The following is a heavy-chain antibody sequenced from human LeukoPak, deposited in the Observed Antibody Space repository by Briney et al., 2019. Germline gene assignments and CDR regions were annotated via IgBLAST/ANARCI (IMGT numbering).Heavy chain of an antibody. J-gene: IGHJ4*02. Sequence: GGSLRLSCAASGFTVSSNYMSWVRQAPGKGLEWVSAISGSGGSTYYADSVKGRFTISRDNAKNSLYLQMNSLRAEDTAVYYCARGTTRDYYGSGSQFDYWGQGTLVTVSS. CDR1: GFTVSSNY. CDR3: ARGTTRDYYGSGSQFDY. V-gene: IGHV3-23*01. D-gene: IGHD3-10*01. CDR2: ISGSGGST.